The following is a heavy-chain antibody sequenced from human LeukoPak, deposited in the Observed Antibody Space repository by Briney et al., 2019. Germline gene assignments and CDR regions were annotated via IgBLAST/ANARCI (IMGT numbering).Heavy chain of an antibody. J-gene: IGHJ4*02. CDR2: IYYNGYT. CDR3: AKDRGSGWSQGWFDY. V-gene: IGHV4-59*01. Sequence: SETLSLTCTVSGGSIGTYYWSWIRQPPGKGLEWIGYIYYNGYTDYNPSLKSRVTISVHTSKNQFSLKLSSVTAADTAVYYCAKDRGSGWSQGWFDYWGQGTLVTVSS. D-gene: IGHD6-19*01. CDR1: GGSIGTYY.